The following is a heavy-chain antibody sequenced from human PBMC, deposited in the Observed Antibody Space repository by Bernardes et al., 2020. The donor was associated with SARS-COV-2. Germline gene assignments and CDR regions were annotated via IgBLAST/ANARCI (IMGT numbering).Heavy chain of an antibody. CDR2: IYSTGTT. CDR3: ARDSVNIVTSTERFDY. V-gene: IGHV4-4*07. CDR1: GGSISSAY. J-gene: IGHJ4*02. D-gene: IGHD5-12*01. Sequence: LSLTCTVSGGSISSAYWSWIRQPAGKAPEWIGRIYSTGTTNYNPSLTSRVTMSVDTSKNQFSLKVTSVTAADTAVYYCARDSVNIVTSTERFDYWRQGTLVTVSS.